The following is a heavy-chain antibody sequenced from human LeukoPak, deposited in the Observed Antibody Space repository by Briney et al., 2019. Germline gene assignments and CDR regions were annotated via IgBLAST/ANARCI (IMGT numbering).Heavy chain of an antibody. Sequence: ASVKVSCKASGYIFISFGFSWVRQAPGQGLEWMGWINPYNGKTNYALKFQGRVTMTTDTSTSTVNMDLRSLRPDDTAVYYCARDYGGSYGPLGYWGQGTLVTVSS. D-gene: IGHD1-26*01. V-gene: IGHV1-18*01. CDR1: GYIFISFG. CDR2: INPYNGKT. J-gene: IGHJ4*02. CDR3: ARDYGGSYGPLGY.